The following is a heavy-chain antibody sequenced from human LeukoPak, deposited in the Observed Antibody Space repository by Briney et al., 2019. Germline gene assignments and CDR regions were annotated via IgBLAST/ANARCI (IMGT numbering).Heavy chain of an antibody. CDR2: IIPIFGTA. CDR1: GGTFSSYA. J-gene: IGHJ6*02. D-gene: IGHD2-21*02. V-gene: IGHV1-69*13. CDR3: ARDRVVVTAIHPYGMDV. Sequence: ASVKVSCKASGGTFSSYAISWVRQAPGQGLEWMGGIIPIFGTANYAQKFQGRVTITADESTSTAYMEVSSLRSDDTAVYYCARDRVVVTAIHPYGMDVWGQGTTVTVSS.